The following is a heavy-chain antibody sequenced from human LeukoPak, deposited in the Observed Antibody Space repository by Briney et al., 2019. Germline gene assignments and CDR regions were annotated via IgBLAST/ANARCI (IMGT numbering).Heavy chain of an antibody. D-gene: IGHD2-2*01. CDR2: ISSNGGST. J-gene: IGHJ4*02. V-gene: IGHV3-64*01. CDR1: GFTFSSYA. Sequence: PGGSLRLSCAASGFTFSSYAMHWVRQAPGKGLEYVSAISSNGGSTYYANSVKGRFTISRDNSKNTLYLQMNSLRAEDTAVYYCARDLSGPAAMPRRPGVFDYWGQGTLVTVSS. CDR3: ARDLSGPAAMPRRPGVFDY.